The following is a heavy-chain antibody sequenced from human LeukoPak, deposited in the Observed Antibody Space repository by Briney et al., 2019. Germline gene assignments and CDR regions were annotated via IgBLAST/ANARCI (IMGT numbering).Heavy chain of an antibody. CDR2: ILPYSGNT. J-gene: IGHJ6*02. Sequence: ASVKVSCKASGYTFSTYGISWVRQPPGQGLDWMGWILPYSGNTNYAQKLRDRVSATTDTSATTADMERRSLTSDDTSVYYCAKDRRGSRNSLDVWGRGTTITVSS. CDR3: AKDRRGSRNSLDV. V-gene: IGHV1-18*01. CDR1: GYTFSTYG. D-gene: IGHD3-16*01.